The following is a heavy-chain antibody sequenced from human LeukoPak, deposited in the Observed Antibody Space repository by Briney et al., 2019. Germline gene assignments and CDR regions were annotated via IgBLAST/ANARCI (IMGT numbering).Heavy chain of an antibody. V-gene: IGHV4-30-4*01. Sequence: SETLSLTCTVSGGSISSGDYYWSWIRQPPGKGLEWIGYIYYSGSTYYNPSLKSRVTISVDTSKNQFSLKLSSVTAADTAVYYCARGGLYTDEYYGMDVWGQGTTVTVS. CDR1: GGSISSGDYY. D-gene: IGHD4-11*01. CDR2: IYYSGST. J-gene: IGHJ6*02. CDR3: ARGGLYTDEYYGMDV.